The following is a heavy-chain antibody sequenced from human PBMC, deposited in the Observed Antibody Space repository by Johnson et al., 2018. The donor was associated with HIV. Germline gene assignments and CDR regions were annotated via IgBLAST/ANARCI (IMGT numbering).Heavy chain of an antibody. CDR1: RYSFSNYD. D-gene: IGHD3-16*02. V-gene: IGHV3-30*03. J-gene: IGHJ3*02. CDR2: ISYDGSKK. Sequence: VQLVESGGGVVQPGRSLRLLCAASRYSFSNYDMHWVRQAPGKGLEWVALISYDGSKKYYADSVKGRFTISRDNSKNTLYLQMNSLRAEDTAVYYCARDSYDYVWGSYRHDAFDIWGQGTMVTVSS. CDR3: ARDSYDYVWGSYRHDAFDI.